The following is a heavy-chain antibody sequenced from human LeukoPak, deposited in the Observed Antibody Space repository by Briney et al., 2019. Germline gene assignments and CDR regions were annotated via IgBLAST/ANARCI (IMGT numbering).Heavy chain of an antibody. Sequence: GGSLRLSCTASGFTFGDYAMSWVRQAPGKGLEWVGFIRSKAYGGTTEYAASVKGRFTISRDDSKSIAYLQMYSLKTEDTAVYYCTRCEDVVVTAWFDYWGQGTLVTVSS. V-gene: IGHV3-49*04. J-gene: IGHJ4*02. CDR3: TRCEDVVVTAWFDY. CDR2: IRSKAYGGTT. CDR1: GFTFGDYA. D-gene: IGHD2-21*02.